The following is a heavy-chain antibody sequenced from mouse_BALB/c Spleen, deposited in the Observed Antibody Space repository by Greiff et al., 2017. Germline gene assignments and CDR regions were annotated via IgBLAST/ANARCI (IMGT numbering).Heavy chain of an antibody. CDR3: NAWGYYGSPFAY. CDR1: GFNIKDYY. CDR2: IDPENGDT. V-gene: IGHV14-4*02. Sequence: EVKVVESGAELVRSGASVKLSCTASGFNIKDYYMHWVKQRPEQGLEWIGWIDPENGDTEYAPKFQGKATMTADTSSNTAYLQLSSLTSEDTAVYYCNAWGYYGSPFAYWGQGTLVTVSA. D-gene: IGHD1-1*01. J-gene: IGHJ3*01.